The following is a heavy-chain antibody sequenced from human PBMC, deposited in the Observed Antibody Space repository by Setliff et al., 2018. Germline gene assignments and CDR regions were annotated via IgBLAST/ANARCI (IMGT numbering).Heavy chain of an antibody. V-gene: IGHV5-51*01. CDR2: IYPGDSDT. CDR1: GYSFTSYW. CDR3: ARQAVAGSDAFDI. Sequence: GESLTLSCKGSGYSFTSYWIGWVRQMPGKGLEWMGIIYPGDSDTRYSPSFQGLVTISADKSTSTAYLQWSSLKASDTAMYYCARQAVAGSDAFDIWGQGTMVTVS. D-gene: IGHD6-19*01. J-gene: IGHJ3*02.